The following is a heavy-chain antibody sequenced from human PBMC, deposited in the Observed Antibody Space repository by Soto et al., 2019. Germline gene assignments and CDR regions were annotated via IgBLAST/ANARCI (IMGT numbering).Heavy chain of an antibody. CDR2: INTVGSTT. CDR1: GFTFTSYW. Sequence: EVQLVESGGGLVQPGGSLRLSCAASGFTFTSYWMHWVRQTPGKGLVWVSRINTVGSTTAYADSVKVRFTISRDNAKNTVYLQMNSLRAEDMAVYYCARVGGHGEAGGMYWGQGTLVTVSS. V-gene: IGHV3-74*01. CDR3: ARVGGHGEAGGMY. J-gene: IGHJ4*02. D-gene: IGHD3-16*01.